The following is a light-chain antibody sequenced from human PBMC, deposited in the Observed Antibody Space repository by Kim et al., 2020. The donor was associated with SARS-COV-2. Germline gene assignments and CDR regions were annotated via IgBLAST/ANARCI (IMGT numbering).Light chain of an antibody. CDR1: QSIGSS. J-gene: IGKJ4*01. CDR2: KAS. CDR3: QQYYSYPLT. V-gene: IGKV1-5*03. Sequence: AYEGDKLTITCRASQSIGSSLAWYQQKPGKAPKFLIYKASTLESGVPSRFSGSGSGTEFTLPISSLQPDDFATYYCQQYYSYPLTFGGGTKVDIK.